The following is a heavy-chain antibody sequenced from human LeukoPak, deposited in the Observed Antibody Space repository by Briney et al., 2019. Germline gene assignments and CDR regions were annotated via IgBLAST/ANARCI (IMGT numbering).Heavy chain of an antibody. Sequence: PSETLSPTCAVYGGSIHIASFSASYWTWVRQSPGRGLQWIGEIDQSGNTHYNPSLKSRVTMSVDKSKNQFSLKLTSVTAADTAVYYCARGTIVVAPFQHWGQGTLVTVSS. CDR3: ARGTIVVAPFQH. CDR1: GGSIHIASFSASY. V-gene: IGHV4-34*01. CDR2: IDQSGNT. D-gene: IGHD2-21*01. J-gene: IGHJ1*01.